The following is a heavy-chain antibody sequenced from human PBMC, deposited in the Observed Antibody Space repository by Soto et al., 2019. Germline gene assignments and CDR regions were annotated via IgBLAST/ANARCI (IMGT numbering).Heavy chain of an antibody. J-gene: IGHJ4*02. CDR1: GGSISSYY. D-gene: IGHD2-15*01. CDR3: ARVGGYCSGGSCYLLHYYFDY. Sequence: QVQLQESGPGLVKPSEALSLTCTVSGGSISSYYWSWIRQPPGKGLEWIGYIYYSGSTNYNPSLKSRVTISVDTSKNQSSLKLSSVTAADTAVYYCARVGGYCSGGSCYLLHYYFDYWGQGTLVTVSS. V-gene: IGHV4-59*01. CDR2: IYYSGST.